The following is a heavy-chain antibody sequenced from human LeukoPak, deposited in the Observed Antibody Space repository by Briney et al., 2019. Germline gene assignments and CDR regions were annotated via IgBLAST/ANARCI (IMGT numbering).Heavy chain of an antibody. Sequence: GGSLRLSCAAPGFTFSNYAMTWVRQAPGKGLEWVSAISGSGGTTYYADSVKGRFTISRDNSKNTLDLQMNSLRVEDTAVYHCTRYDSSRFDPWGQGTLVIVSS. CDR1: GFTFSNYA. D-gene: IGHD3-3*01. CDR2: ISGSGGTT. V-gene: IGHV3-23*01. J-gene: IGHJ5*02. CDR3: TRYDSSRFDP.